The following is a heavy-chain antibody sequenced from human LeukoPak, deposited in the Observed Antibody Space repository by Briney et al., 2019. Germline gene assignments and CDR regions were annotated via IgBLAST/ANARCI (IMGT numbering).Heavy chain of an antibody. Sequence: SETLSLTCTVSGGSISSYYWSWIRQPPGKGLEWIGYIYYSGSTNYNPSLKSRVTISVDTSKNQFSLKLSSVTAADTAVHYCARHGRHYDYVWGSYRGGAFDIWGQGTMVTVSS. J-gene: IGHJ3*02. CDR1: GGSISSYY. CDR3: ARHGRHYDYVWGSYRGGAFDI. D-gene: IGHD3-16*02. CDR2: IYYSGST. V-gene: IGHV4-59*08.